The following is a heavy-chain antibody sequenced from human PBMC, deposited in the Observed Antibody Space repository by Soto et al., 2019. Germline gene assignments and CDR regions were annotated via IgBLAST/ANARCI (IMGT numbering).Heavy chain of an antibody. CDR1: GFTFSSHA. Sequence: GGSLRLSCAGSGFTFSSHAMTWVRQAPGKGLEWVSFISSTSSTKGYADSVKGRFTISRDNAKNSVYLQMNSLRDGDTAVYYCARRITMVRGPYYYYGMDVWGQGTTVTVSS. D-gene: IGHD3-10*01. J-gene: IGHJ6*02. CDR3: ARRITMVRGPYYYYGMDV. CDR2: ISSTSSTK. V-gene: IGHV3-48*02.